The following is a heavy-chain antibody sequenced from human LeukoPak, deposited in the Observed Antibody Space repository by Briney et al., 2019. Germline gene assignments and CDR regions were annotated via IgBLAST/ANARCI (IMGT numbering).Heavy chain of an antibody. V-gene: IGHV3-71*01. J-gene: IGHJ4*02. CDR1: GFTFSSYG. D-gene: IGHD1-26*01. CDR3: AKDLKWGAFDY. CDR2: IRNKTYGWTT. Sequence: GGSLRLSCAASGFTFSSYGMSWVRQAPGKGLEWVGFIRNKTYGWTTEYAASVAGRFTISRDDSKSIAYLQMDSLRAEDTAVYYCAKDLKWGAFDYWGQGTLVTVSS.